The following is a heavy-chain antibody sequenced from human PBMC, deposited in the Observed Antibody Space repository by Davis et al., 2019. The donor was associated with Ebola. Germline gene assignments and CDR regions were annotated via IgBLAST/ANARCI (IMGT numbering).Heavy chain of an antibody. J-gene: IGHJ4*02. Sequence: GESLKISCAASGFTFSSYAMHWVRQAPGKGLEYVSAISSNGGSTYYADSVKGRFTISRDDSKNTAYLQMNSLKTEDTAVYYCICSQQPFDYWGQGTLVTVSS. D-gene: IGHD3-10*02. CDR3: ICSQQPFDY. CDR1: GFTFSSYA. CDR2: ISSNGGST. V-gene: IGHV3-64*02.